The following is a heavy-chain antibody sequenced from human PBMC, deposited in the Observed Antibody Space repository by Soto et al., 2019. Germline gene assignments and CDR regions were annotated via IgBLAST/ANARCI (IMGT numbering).Heavy chain of an antibody. Sequence: EVQLVESGGGLVQPGGSLRLSCAASGFTFSGYTMHWVRQAPGKGLEWVSYISSSSTTIYYADSVKGRFTISRDNVKNSLYLQMNSLRVEDTAVFYCTRDAATVKYDYWGQGTLVTVSS. D-gene: IGHD1-26*01. V-gene: IGHV3-48*01. J-gene: IGHJ4*02. CDR1: GFTFSGYT. CDR3: TRDAATVKYDY. CDR2: ISSSSTTI.